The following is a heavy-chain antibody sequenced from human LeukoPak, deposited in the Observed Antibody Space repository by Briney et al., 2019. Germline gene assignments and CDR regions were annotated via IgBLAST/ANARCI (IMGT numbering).Heavy chain of an antibody. CDR3: AKDSPITMIVVVPPWVDY. J-gene: IGHJ4*02. D-gene: IGHD3-22*01. CDR2: ISYDGSNK. Sequence: HPGGSLRLSCAASGFTFSSYGMHWVRQAPGKGLEWVAVISYDGSNKYYADSVKGRFTISRDNSKNTLYLQMNSLRAEDTAVYYCAKDSPITMIVVVPPWVDYWGQGTLATVSS. V-gene: IGHV3-30*18. CDR1: GFTFSSYG.